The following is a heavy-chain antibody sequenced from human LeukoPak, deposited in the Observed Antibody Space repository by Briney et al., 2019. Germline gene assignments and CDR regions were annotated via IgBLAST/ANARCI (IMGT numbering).Heavy chain of an antibody. CDR2: ISSSGTTI. D-gene: IGHD6-13*01. Sequence: PGGPLTLSCAASGFTFRDYELNWVRQAPGKGLEWVSYISSSGTTIYYTDSVKARFTISRDNARNSLYLQMHTLRVEDTALYYCARGRRSSSIWYLDNWGQGTLVTVSS. CDR1: GFTFRDYE. V-gene: IGHV3-48*03. J-gene: IGHJ4*02. CDR3: ARGRRSSSIWYLDN.